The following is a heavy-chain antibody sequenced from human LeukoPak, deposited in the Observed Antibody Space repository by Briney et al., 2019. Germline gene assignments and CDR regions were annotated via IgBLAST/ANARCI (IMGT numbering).Heavy chain of an antibody. D-gene: IGHD3-10*01. V-gene: IGHV4-61*02. CDR2: IYTSGST. Sequence: SQTLSLTCTVSGASISSGSHHWSWIRQPAGKGLDWIGRIYTSGSTNYNPSLKSRVSISVDMSKNQFSLKLSSVTAADTAVYYCARDKGGFLYFGEYDPWGQGTLVTVSS. J-gene: IGHJ5*02. CDR3: ARDKGGFLYFGEYDP. CDR1: GASISSGSHH.